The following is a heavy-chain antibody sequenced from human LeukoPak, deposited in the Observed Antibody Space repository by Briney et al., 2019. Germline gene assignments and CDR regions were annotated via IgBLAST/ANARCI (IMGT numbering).Heavy chain of an antibody. CDR1: GFTFSSYE. D-gene: IGHD3-22*01. Sequence: GGSLRLSCAASGFTFSSYEMIWVRQAPGKGLEWVSYISSSGSTIYYADSVKGRFTISRDNAKNSLYLQMNSLRAEDTAVYYCARDFHSSGYYTTFDYWGQGTLVTVSS. CDR3: ARDFHSSGYYTTFDY. CDR2: ISSSGSTI. J-gene: IGHJ4*02. V-gene: IGHV3-48*03.